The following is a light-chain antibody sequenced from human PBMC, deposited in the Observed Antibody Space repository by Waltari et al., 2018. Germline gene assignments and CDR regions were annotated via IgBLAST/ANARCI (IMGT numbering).Light chain of an antibody. CDR1: SSNVGAGFD. Sequence: QSVLTPPPSVSGAPGHRVTISCPGTSSNVGAGFDVHRYRPLPQTAPKLLIFDNTNRPSGVPDRFSGSKSGSSASLAISGLQAKDEGFYYCQSYDSSLTSWVFGGGTKLTVL. CDR3: QSYDSSLTSWV. V-gene: IGLV1-40*01. CDR2: DNT. J-gene: IGLJ3*02.